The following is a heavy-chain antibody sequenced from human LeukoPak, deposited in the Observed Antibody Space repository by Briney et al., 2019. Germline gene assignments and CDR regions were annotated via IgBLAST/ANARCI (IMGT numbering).Heavy chain of an antibody. CDR3: ARDHNSSYYGIDV. CDR1: GRSISTGTYY. Sequence: TTSETLSLTCTVSGRSISTGTYYWSWIRQPAGKGLEWIGHIYTSENTYYSPSLKSRVTISLDTSKNQFSLKLSSVTAADTAVYYCARDHNSSYYGIDVWGQGTTVTVSS. J-gene: IGHJ6*02. D-gene: IGHD3-22*01. V-gene: IGHV4-61*09. CDR2: IYTSENT.